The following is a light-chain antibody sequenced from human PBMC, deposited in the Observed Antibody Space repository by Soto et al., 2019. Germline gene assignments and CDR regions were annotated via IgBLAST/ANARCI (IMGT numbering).Light chain of an antibody. CDR1: QAIARY. J-gene: IGKJ2*01. Sequence: DIQMTQSPASLSASVGDRVIMTCRASQAIARYLNWYQHKPGKAPKLLIYDVSRLERGVPSRFSGSGSGTDFTFTISSLQPEDFATYYCQQTDALPRYTFGQGTKLEMK. V-gene: IGKV1-33*01. CDR3: QQTDALPRYT. CDR2: DVS.